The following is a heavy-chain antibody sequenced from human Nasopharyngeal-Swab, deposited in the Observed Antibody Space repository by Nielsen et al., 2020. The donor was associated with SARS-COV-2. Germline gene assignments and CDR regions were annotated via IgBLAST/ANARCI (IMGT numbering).Heavy chain of an antibody. D-gene: IGHD1-26*01. CDR2: IYSGGST. V-gene: IGHV3-53*04. Sequence: GESLKISCAASGFTVSSNYMSWVRQAPGKGLEWVSVIYSGGSTYYADSVKGRFTISRHNSKNTLYLQMNSLRAEDTAVYYCAKGYSGSYYALYYYYYMDVWGKGTTVTVSS. CDR3: AKGYSGSYYALYYYYYMDV. CDR1: GFTVSSNY. J-gene: IGHJ6*03.